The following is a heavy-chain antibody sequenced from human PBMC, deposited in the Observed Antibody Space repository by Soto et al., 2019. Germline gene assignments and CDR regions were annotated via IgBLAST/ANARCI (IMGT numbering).Heavy chain of an antibody. CDR1: GYTFTGYY. V-gene: IGHV1-2*04. D-gene: IGHD5-12*01. CDR2: INPNSGGT. CDR3: AREGVEMATIYAFDI. Sequence: ASVKVSCKASGYTFTGYYMHCVRQAPGQGLEWMGWINPNSGGTNYAQKFQGWVTMTRDTSISTAYMELSKLRSDDTAVYYCAREGVEMATIYAFDIWGQGTMVTVSS. J-gene: IGHJ3*02.